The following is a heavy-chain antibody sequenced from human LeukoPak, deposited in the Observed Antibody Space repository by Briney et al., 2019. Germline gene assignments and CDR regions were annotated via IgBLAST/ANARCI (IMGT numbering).Heavy chain of an antibody. Sequence: GGSLRLSCAASGFAFSNVWMNWVRHTPGKGLEWLGRIKGITEGGTVEYAAPVKGRFTISRDDSKNTLYLQMNSLKTEDTAVYYCATRRYYWGQGTLVTVSS. CDR2: IKGITEGGTV. J-gene: IGHJ4*02. CDR1: GFAFSNVW. V-gene: IGHV3-15*01. CDR3: ATRRYY.